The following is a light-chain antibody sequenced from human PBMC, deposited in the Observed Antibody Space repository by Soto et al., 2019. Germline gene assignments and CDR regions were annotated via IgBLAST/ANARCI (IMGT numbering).Light chain of an antibody. CDR3: QQYSTYSIT. CDR2: QAS. CDR1: QSISYW. J-gene: IGKJ4*01. Sequence: DIQMTQSPSTLSASVGDRVTITCRASQSISYWLAWYQQKPGKAPTVLIYQASILESGVPSRFSGSGSGTEFTLTISSLQPDDFATYYCQQYSTYSITFGGGTKVEMK. V-gene: IGKV1-5*03.